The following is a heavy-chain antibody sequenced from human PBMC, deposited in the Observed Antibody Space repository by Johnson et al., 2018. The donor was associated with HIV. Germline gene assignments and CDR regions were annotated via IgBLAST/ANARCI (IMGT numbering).Heavy chain of an antibody. V-gene: IGHV3-66*01. CDR3: AKGPQGIATPDAFDI. Sequence: EMQLVESGGGLVQPGGSLRLSCAASGFTVSRNYMNWVRQAPGKGLEWVSVIYSGGSTYYADSVKGRFTISRDNSKNTLYLQMNSLRAEDTAVYYCAKGPQGIATPDAFDIWGQGTMVTVSS. J-gene: IGHJ3*02. CDR1: GFTVSRNY. CDR2: IYSGGST. D-gene: IGHD2-21*01.